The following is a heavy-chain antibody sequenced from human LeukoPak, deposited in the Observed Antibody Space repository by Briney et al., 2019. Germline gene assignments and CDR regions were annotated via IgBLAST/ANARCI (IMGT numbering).Heavy chain of an antibody. CDR3: ARAGEQWEAEVAAFEI. D-gene: IGHD1-26*01. Sequence: SETLSLTCTVSGGSLSNYYWNWIRQPPGKGLEWVGYIYYSGSTSYNPSLKRRATISIGMSKTQVSLELSAVTAADTAVYYCARAGEQWEAEVAAFEIWGQGTVVTVSA. V-gene: IGHV4-59*01. CDR2: IYYSGST. J-gene: IGHJ3*02. CDR1: GGSLSNYY.